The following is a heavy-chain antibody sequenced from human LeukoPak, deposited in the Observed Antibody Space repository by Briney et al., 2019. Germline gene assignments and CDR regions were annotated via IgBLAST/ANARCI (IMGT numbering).Heavy chain of an antibody. CDR3: ARVGVAATTPSDV. CDR2: INPNSGGT. D-gene: IGHD1-26*01. V-gene: IGHV1-2*02. CDR1: GYTFTGYY. Sequence: ASVKVSCKASGYTFTGYYMHWVRQAPGQGLEWMGWINPNSGGTNYAQKVQGRVTMTRDTSISTAYMELSRLRSDDTAVYYCARVGVAATTPSDVWGQGTLVTVSS. J-gene: IGHJ4*02.